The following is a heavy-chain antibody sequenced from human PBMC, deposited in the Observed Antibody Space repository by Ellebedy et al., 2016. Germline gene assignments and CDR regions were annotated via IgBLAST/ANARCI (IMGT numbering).Heavy chain of an antibody. CDR2: ISHDGSNK. J-gene: IGHJ4*02. D-gene: IGHD4-23*01. CDR3: ARGLTVVTPWYFDS. V-gene: IGHV3-30-3*01. Sequence: GESLKISXAASRFTFSSYAMNWVRQAPGKGLEWVAVISHDGSNKYYADSVKGRFTISRDNAKNSLYLQMNSLRAEDTAVYYCARGLTVVTPWYFDSWGQGTRVTVSS. CDR1: RFTFSSYA.